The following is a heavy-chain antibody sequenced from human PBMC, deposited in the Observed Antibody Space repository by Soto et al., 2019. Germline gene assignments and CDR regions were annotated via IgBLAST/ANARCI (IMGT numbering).Heavy chain of an antibody. Sequence: EVHLLESGGGLVQPGGSLRLSCTASGFTFSSYAMTWVRQAPGRGLEGVSGITASGGRTYYADSVKGRFTISRDNSKNTLYLQMHSLRAEDTAVYYCAKDTRFADYVRWFDSWGQGTLVTVSS. J-gene: IGHJ5*01. D-gene: IGHD4-17*01. CDR2: ITASGGRT. CDR1: GFTFSSYA. V-gene: IGHV3-23*01. CDR3: AKDTRFADYVRWFDS.